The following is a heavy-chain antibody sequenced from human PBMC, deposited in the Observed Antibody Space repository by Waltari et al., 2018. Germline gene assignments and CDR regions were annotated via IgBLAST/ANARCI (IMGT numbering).Heavy chain of an antibody. D-gene: IGHD3-16*01. CDR3: ARGTDHKGVFAFDI. V-gene: IGHV3-66*02. CDR2: IYSVGST. J-gene: IGHJ3*02. Sequence: EVQLVASGGGFVQTGGSLRLSCAASGFPASSNYMSWVRQAPGKGREWASVIYSVGSTSDADSGTGRVTISRDNAKNTLYLQMNRLRAEDTAVYYCARGTDHKGVFAFDIWGQGTMVTVSS. CDR1: GFPASSNY.